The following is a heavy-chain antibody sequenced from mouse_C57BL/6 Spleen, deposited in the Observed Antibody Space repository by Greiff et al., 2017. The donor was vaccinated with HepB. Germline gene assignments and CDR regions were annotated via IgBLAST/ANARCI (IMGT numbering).Heavy chain of an antibody. CDR3: AREGVRYGSSSYFDY. V-gene: IGHV1-81*01. D-gene: IGHD1-1*01. Sequence: VNLVESGAELARPGASVKLSCKASGYTFTSYGISWVKQRTGQGLEWIGEIYPKSGNTYYNEKFKGKATLTADKSSSTSYMELRSLTAEDSAVYLCAREGVRYGSSSYFDYWGQGTTLTFSS. CDR2: IYPKSGNT. J-gene: IGHJ2*01. CDR1: GYTFTSYG.